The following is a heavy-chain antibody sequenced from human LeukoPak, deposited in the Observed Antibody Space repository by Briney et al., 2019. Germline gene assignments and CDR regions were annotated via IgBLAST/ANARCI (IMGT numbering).Heavy chain of an antibody. V-gene: IGHV4-59*01. D-gene: IGHD2-15*01. J-gene: IGHJ3*02. CDR1: GGSISSYY. CDR3: ARVRCSGGSCYSVDAFDI. CDR2: IYYSGST. Sequence: SETLSLTCTVSGGSISSYYWSWIRQPPGKGLEWIGYIYYSGSTNYNPSLKSRVTISVDTSKNQFSLKLSSVTAADTAVYYCARVRCSGGSCYSVDAFDIWGQGTMVTVPS.